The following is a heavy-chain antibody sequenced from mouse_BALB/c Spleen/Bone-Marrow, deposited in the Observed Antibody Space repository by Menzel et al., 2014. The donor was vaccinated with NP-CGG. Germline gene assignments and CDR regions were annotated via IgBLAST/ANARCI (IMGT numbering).Heavy chain of an antibody. CDR2: IWAGGST. D-gene: IGHD1-1*01. CDR1: GFSLTSYG. CDR3: AREGRGYYGSSGSAMDY. Sequence: VHLVESGPGLVAPSQSLSITCTVSGFSLTSYGVHWVRQPPGKGLEWLGVIWAGGSTSYNSALMSRLSINQDNSKSQVFLKMNRLQTEDTATFYCAREGRGYYGSSGSAMDYWGQGTSVTVSS. V-gene: IGHV2-9*02. J-gene: IGHJ4*01.